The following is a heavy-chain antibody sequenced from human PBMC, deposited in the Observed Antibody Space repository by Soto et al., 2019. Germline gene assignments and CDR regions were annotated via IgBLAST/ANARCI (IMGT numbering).Heavy chain of an antibody. Sequence: PGESLKISCKGFGYSFSTYWIGWVRQMPGKGLEWMGVIYPGDSDTRYSPSFQGQVTISVDKSISTAYLQWSSLMASDSAMYYCARHGRWQQLVTSFDYWGQGTLVTVSS. CDR1: GYSFSTYW. CDR3: ARHGRWQQLVTSFDY. D-gene: IGHD6-13*01. V-gene: IGHV5-51*01. J-gene: IGHJ4*02. CDR2: IYPGDSDT.